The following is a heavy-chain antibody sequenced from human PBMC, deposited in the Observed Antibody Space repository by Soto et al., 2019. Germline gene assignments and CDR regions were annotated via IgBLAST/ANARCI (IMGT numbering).Heavy chain of an antibody. CDR3: ARGPAAIHGWFDP. CDR1: GASVNSGNYY. Sequence: PSETLSLTCTVSGASVNSGNYYWSWIRQPPGKGLEWIGYIYYSGSTNYNPSLKSRVTISVDTSKNQSSLKLSSVTAADTAVYYCARGPAAIHGWFDPWGQGTLVTVSS. CDR2: IYYSGST. V-gene: IGHV4-61*01. D-gene: IGHD2-2*01. J-gene: IGHJ5*02.